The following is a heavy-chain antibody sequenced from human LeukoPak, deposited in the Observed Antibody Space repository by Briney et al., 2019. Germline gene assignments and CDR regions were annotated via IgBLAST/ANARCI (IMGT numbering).Heavy chain of an antibody. CDR2: ISYDGSNK. D-gene: IGHD1-26*01. Sequence: GGPLRLSCAASGFTFSSYGMHWVRQAPGKGLEWVAVISYDGSNKYYADSVKGRFTISRDNSKNTLYLQMNSLRAEDTAVYYCAKAPAGSYLYFDYWGQGTLVTVSS. V-gene: IGHV3-30*18. CDR1: GFTFSSYG. CDR3: AKAPAGSYLYFDY. J-gene: IGHJ4*02.